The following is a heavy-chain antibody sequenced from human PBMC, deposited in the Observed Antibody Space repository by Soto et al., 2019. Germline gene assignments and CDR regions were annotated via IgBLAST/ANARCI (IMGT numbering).Heavy chain of an antibody. V-gene: IGHV1-69*12. Sequence: QVQLVQSGAEGKKPGSSVKVSCKASGGTFSSYAISWVRQAPVQGLEWMGGIIPTFGTPNYAQKFQDRVTISADDSTSTAYMKLSSLRSEDTAVYYCSRDPAHHYAGLDVWGQGTTVTVSS. D-gene: IGHD3-16*01. CDR3: SRDPAHHYAGLDV. CDR2: IIPTFGTP. CDR1: GGTFSSYA. J-gene: IGHJ6*02.